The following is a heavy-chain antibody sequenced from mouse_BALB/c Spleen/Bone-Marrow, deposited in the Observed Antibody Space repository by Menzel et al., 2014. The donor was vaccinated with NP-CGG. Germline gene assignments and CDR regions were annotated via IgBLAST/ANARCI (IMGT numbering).Heavy chain of an antibody. V-gene: IGHV7-3*02. Sequence: EVKLVESGGGLVQPGGSLRLSCATSGFTFTDYYISWVRQPPGKALEWLGFIRNKANGYTTEYSASVKGRFTISRDNSQSILYLQMNTLRAEDSATYYCARVYDGHYGYAMDYWGQGTSVTVSS. CDR2: IRNKANGYTT. CDR3: ARVYDGHYGYAMDY. CDR1: GFTFTDYY. J-gene: IGHJ4*01. D-gene: IGHD2-3*01.